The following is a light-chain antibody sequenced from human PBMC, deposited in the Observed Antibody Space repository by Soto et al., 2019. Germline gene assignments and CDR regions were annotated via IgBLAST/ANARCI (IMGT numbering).Light chain of an antibody. J-gene: IGLJ1*01. CDR2: RDS. CDR1: NIGSKN. Sequence: SSELTQPLSVSVALGQTARITCGGNNIGSKNVHWYQQKPGQAPVLVIYRDSNRPSGIPERFSGSNSGNTATLTISRAQAGDEADYYCAAWDGSLNGHVFGTGTKLTVL. V-gene: IGLV3-9*01. CDR3: AAWDGSLNGHV.